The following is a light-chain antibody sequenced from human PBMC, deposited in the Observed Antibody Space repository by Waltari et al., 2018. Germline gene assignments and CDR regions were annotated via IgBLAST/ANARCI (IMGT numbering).Light chain of an antibody. J-gene: IGLJ1*01. CDR2: EVV. Sequence: QSALTQPASVSGTPGQSITISCTGTNSDAGNYNLVSWYQHHPGEAPKPMICEVVKRPSGGSNRFSGSKSGNTASLTISGLQAEDEADYYCCSYAGSGTYVFGTGTKVTVL. CDR3: CSYAGSGTYV. V-gene: IGLV2-23*02. CDR1: NSDAGNYNL.